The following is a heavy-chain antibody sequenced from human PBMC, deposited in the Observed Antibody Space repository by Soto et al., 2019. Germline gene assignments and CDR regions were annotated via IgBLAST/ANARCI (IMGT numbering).Heavy chain of an antibody. D-gene: IGHD3-22*01. CDR1: GGTFSSYA. V-gene: IGHV1-69*01. CDR2: IIPIFGTA. Sequence: QVQQVQSGAEVKKPGSSVKVSCKASGGTFSSYAISWVRQAPGQGLEWMGGIIPIFGTANYAQKFQGRVTITADEATSTAYMELSSLRSEDTAVYYCAREWASGSHIGYGGKGTRVTVSS. CDR3: AREWASGSHIGY. J-gene: IGHJ4*02.